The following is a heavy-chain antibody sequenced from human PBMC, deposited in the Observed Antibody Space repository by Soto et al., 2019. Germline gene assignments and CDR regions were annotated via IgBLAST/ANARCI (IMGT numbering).Heavy chain of an antibody. CDR1: GYAFTTSG. D-gene: IGHD1-1*01. CDR3: ARGRYGDY. J-gene: IGHJ4*02. CDR2: ISAHNGNT. V-gene: IGHV1-18*01. Sequence: QVHLVQSGAAVKKPGASVKVSCKGSGYAFTTSGSTWVRQAPGQGLEWMGWISAHNGNTNHAQKLQGRVTVTRDTSTSTAYMELRGLRSDDTAVYYCARGRYGDYWGQGALVTVSS.